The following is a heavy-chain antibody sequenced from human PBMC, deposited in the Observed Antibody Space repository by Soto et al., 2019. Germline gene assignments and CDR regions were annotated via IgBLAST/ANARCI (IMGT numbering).Heavy chain of an antibody. J-gene: IGHJ4*02. CDR3: ARVYSGSYSDY. CDR1: GGSIRSNNW. CDR2: IFQSGST. D-gene: IGHD1-26*01. V-gene: IGHV4-4*02. Sequence: QVQLQESGPGLVKPSGTLSLTCAVSGGSIRSNNWWSWVRQPPGKGLEWIGEIFQSGSTNYNPSLNTRGTISVDKSKNQFSLKLISVTAADTAVYYCARVYSGSYSDYWGQGTLVTVSS.